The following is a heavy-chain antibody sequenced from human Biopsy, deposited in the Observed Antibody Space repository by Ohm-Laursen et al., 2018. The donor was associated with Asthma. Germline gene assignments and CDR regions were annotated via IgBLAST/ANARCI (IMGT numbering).Heavy chain of an antibody. Sequence: TLSLTCTVSGGSMTPTSHYWDWIRQAPGKGLEWIGDISYGGKTSYNPSLKNRVTISKDTSKNQFSLRLTSATAADTAVYFCARRITIFGVVQKDHGMDAWGQGTTVIVSS. J-gene: IGHJ6*02. V-gene: IGHV4-39*01. D-gene: IGHD3-3*01. CDR1: GGSMTPTSHY. CDR2: ISYGGKT. CDR3: ARRITIFGVVQKDHGMDA.